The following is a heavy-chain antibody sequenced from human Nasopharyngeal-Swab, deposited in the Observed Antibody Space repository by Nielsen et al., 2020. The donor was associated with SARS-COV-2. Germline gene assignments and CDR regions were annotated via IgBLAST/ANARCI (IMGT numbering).Heavy chain of an antibody. CDR1: GYTFTSYA. V-gene: IGHV7-4-1*02. D-gene: IGHD6-6*01. CDR3: WSSTAARVLY. Sequence: ASVKVSCKASGYTFTSYAMNWVRQAPGQGLEWMGWINTNTGNPTYAQGSTGRFVFSLDTSVSTAYLQISSLKAEDTAVYYCWSSTAARVLYWGQGTLVTVSS. CDR2: INTNTGNP. J-gene: IGHJ4*02.